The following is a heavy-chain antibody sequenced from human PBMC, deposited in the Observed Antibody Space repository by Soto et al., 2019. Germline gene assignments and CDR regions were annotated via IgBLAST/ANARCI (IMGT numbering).Heavy chain of an antibody. J-gene: IGHJ4*02. CDR2: VNPNSNET. D-gene: IGHD5-12*01. V-gene: IGHV1-8*01. CDR1: GYTFSSYH. CDR3: VRSGRRSGIDY. Sequence: QVQLVQSGAEVKKPGASVKVSCEASGYTFSSYHISWVRQASGQGLEWMGWVNPNSNETDYAQKFQGIVTMTGNTSIRTAYMELSSLRSDDTAVYYCVRSGRRSGIDYWGQGTLVTVSS.